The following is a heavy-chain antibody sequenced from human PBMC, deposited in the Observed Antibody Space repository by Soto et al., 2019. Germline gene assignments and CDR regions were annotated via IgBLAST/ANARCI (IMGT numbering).Heavy chain of an antibody. Sequence: PSETLSLTCTVSGGSISSSSYYWGWIRQPPGKELEWIGAIYHSGSTYYHPSLKSRVTISVDTSKNQFSLKLSSVTAADTAVYYCARVDTAMVSFDYWGQGTLVTVSS. J-gene: IGHJ4*02. CDR3: ARVDTAMVSFDY. D-gene: IGHD5-18*01. CDR1: GGSISSSSYY. CDR2: IYHSGST. V-gene: IGHV4-39*07.